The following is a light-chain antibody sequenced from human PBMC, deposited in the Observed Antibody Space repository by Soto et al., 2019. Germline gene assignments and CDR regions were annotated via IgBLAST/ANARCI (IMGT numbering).Light chain of an antibody. CDR2: SDN. J-gene: IGLJ1*01. CDR1: SSNIGGNS. Sequence: QSVLTQPPSASGTPGQRVTISCAGSSSNIGGNSVTWYQQVPGTAPKLLIYSDNRRPSGVPDRFSGSKSGTSASLAISGLQSADEADYSCATWDDSLNGSGVFGTGTKLTVL. V-gene: IGLV1-44*01. CDR3: ATWDDSLNGSGV.